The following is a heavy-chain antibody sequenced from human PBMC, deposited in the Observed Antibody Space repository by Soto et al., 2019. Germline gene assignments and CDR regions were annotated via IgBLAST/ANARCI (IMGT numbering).Heavy chain of an antibody. J-gene: IGHJ6*02. V-gene: IGHV5-51*01. Sequence: PGESLKISCKGSGYSFTNSWIGWVRQMPGKGLEWMGILYPGDSETRYSPSFQGQVTISADKSISTAYLQWSSLKASDTAMYYCARHPNGDYDVMDVWGQGTTVTVSS. CDR2: LYPGDSET. D-gene: IGHD4-17*01. CDR3: ARHPNGDYDVMDV. CDR1: GYSFTNSW.